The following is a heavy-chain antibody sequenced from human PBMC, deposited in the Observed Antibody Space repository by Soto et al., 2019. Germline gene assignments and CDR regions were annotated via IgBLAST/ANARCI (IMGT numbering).Heavy chain of an antibody. CDR2: ISSSSSYK. CDR3: VRDATRWQQYYPL. CDR1: GFTLSSYS. Sequence: GGSLRLSCGASGFTLSSYSMNWVRQAPGKGLEWVSLISSSSSYKQYADSVKGRFTISRDNAKNSLSLQMSSLRAEDTGVYYCVRDATRWQQYYPLWGQGTLVTVSS. J-gene: IGHJ4*02. D-gene: IGHD3-10*01. V-gene: IGHV3-21*01.